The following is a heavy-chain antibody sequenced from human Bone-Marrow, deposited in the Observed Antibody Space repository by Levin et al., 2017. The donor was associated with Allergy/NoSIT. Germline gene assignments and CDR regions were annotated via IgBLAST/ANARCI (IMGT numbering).Heavy chain of an antibody. CDR1: GFTFDNYA. J-gene: IGHJ5*01. V-gene: IGHV3-23*01. CDR2: TTGSGTTS. CDR3: AKEAVVVPGNVDWFDS. D-gene: IGHD2-21*02. Sequence: GGSLRLSCAASGFTFDNYAMTWVRQAPGKGLEWLSSTTGSGTTSYYADSVKGRFTISRDNSRNTVYLRMNGLGPEDTAVYYCAKEAVVVPGNVDWFDSWGQGILVTVSS.